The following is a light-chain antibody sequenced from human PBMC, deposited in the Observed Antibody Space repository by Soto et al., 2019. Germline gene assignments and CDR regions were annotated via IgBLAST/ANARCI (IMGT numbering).Light chain of an antibody. CDR2: GAS. CDR3: HQYGDSVGT. Sequence: EIVLTQSPGTLSLSPGEGATLSCRASQSIRSSFLAWFQQKPGQAPRLLIYGASSRATGVPDRFSGSGSGTEFALTISRLEPDDFAVYYCHQYGDSVGTFGQGTKV. J-gene: IGKJ1*01. CDR1: QSIRSSF. V-gene: IGKV3-20*01.